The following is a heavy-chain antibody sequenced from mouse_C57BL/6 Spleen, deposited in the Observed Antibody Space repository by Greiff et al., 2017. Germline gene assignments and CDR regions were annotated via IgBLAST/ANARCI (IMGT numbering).Heavy chain of an antibody. CDR2: ISNLAYSI. CDR3: ARRSTVEAMDY. D-gene: IGHD1-1*01. Sequence: EVMLVESGGGLVQPGGSLKLSCAASGFTFSDYGMAWVRQAPRKGPEWVAFISNLAYSIYYADTVTGRFTISRENAKNTLYLEMSTVRSEDTAMYYCARRSTVEAMDYWGQGTSVTVSS. CDR1: GFTFSDYG. J-gene: IGHJ4*01. V-gene: IGHV5-15*04.